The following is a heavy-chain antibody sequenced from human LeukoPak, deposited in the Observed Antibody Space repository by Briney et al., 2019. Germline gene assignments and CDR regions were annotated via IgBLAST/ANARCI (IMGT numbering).Heavy chain of an antibody. CDR3: ARVGSGSYPAFDI. J-gene: IGHJ3*02. V-gene: IGHV3-33*01. CDR2: IWYDGSNK. Sequence: GGSLRLSCAASGFTFSSSGMHWVRQAPGKGLEWVAVIWYDGSNKYYADSVKGRFTISRVNSKNALYLQMNSLRAEDTAVYNCARVGSGSYPAFDIWGQGTMVTVSS. CDR1: GFTFSSSG. D-gene: IGHD3-10*01.